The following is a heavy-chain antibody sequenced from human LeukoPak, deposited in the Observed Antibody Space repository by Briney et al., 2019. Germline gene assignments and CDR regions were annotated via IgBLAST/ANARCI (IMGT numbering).Heavy chain of an antibody. Sequence: PGGSLRLSCAASGFSFSDYGMHWVRQAPGKGLEWVAVISFDGSNKYYADSVKGRFTISRDNAKNSLYLQMNSLRDEDTAVYYCARVRYGGKKGEGPVDYWGQGTLVTVSS. J-gene: IGHJ4*02. CDR2: ISFDGSNK. CDR1: GFSFSDYG. D-gene: IGHD4-23*01. CDR3: ARVRYGGKKGEGPVDY. V-gene: IGHV3-30*03.